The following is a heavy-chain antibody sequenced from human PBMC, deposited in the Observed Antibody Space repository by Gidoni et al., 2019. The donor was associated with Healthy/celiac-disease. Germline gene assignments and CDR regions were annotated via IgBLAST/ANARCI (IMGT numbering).Heavy chain of an antibody. D-gene: IGHD3-9*01. CDR2: SSSSSSYI. V-gene: IGHV3-21*01. Sequence: EVQLVESGGGLVKPGGSLRLSCAASGFTFSSYSMNWVRQAPGKGLEWVSSSSSSSSYIYYADSVKGRFTISRDNAKNSLYLQMNSLRAEDTAVYYCARDRMPEYYDILSLGMDVWGQGTTVTVSS. CDR1: GFTFSSYS. CDR3: ARDRMPEYYDILSLGMDV. J-gene: IGHJ6*02.